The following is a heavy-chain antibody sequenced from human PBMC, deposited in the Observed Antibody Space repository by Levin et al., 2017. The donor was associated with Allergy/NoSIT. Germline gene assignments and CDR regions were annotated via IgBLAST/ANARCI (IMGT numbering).Heavy chain of an antibody. CDR1: GFTFSGYA. V-gene: IGHV3-23*01. CDR3: ASPWWNTDIIRVLSY. Sequence: GGSLRLSCAASGFTFSGYAMTWVRQAPGKGLEWVSGISGSGVSTYYADSVKGRFTISIDNSKNTLYLQMSSLRPEDTAVYYCASPWWNTDIIRVLSYWGQGTLVTVSS. J-gene: IGHJ4*02. D-gene: IGHD5-18*01. CDR2: ISGSGVST.